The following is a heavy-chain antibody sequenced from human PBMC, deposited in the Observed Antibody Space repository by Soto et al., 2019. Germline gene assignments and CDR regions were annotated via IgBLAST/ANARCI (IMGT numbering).Heavy chain of an antibody. CDR2: ISYDGSKE. D-gene: IGHD4-4*01. J-gene: IGHJ4*02. V-gene: IGHV3-30*03. CDR1: GFAFSLFD. Sequence: QVQLVESGGGVVQPGRSLRLSCAALGFAFSLFDIHWVRQAPGKGLAWVSFISYDGSKEYYADSVRGRFSISRDNSRNTLFLQMNRLPTEDTAVYYCARDELDVKGGSKTVGAGRVGYYWGQGTLVTVSS. CDR3: ARDELDVKGGSKTVGAGRVGYY.